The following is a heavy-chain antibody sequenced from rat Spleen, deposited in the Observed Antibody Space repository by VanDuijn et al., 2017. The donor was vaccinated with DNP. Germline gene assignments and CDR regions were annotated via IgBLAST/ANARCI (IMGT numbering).Heavy chain of an antibody. J-gene: IGHJ2*01. D-gene: IGHD1-9*01. CDR2: IYHDGGT. CDR1: GFSLTSNG. Sequence: VQLKETGPGLVQPTQTLSLTCTVSGFSLTSNGVHWIRQPPGKGLEWMGIIYHDGGTLYNPALKSRLSISRDTSKSQVFLKRNSLQTEDTAMYFCARSGYGYNLDYWGQGVMVTVSS. V-gene: IGHV2-17*01. CDR3: ARSGYGYNLDY.